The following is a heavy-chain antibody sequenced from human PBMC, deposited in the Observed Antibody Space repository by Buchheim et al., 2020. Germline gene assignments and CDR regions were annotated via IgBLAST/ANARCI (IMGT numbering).Heavy chain of an antibody. CDR2: IKQDGSEK. V-gene: IGHV3-7*01. Sequence: EVQLVESGGGLVQPGGSLRLSCAASGFTFSSYWMSWVRQAPGKGLEWVANIKQDGSEKYYVDSVKGRFTVSRDIATHTLYLEMNSLSAEDTAVYYCARDSGGAPFDYWGQGTL. CDR3: ARDSGGAPFDY. CDR1: GFTFSSYW. D-gene: IGHD3-10*01. J-gene: IGHJ4*02.